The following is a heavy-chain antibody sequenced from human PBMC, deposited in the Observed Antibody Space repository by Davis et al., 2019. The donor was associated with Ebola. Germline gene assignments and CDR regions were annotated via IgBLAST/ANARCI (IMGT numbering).Heavy chain of an antibody. CDR2: ISGSGGST. CDR1: GFTFSSYA. CDR3: AKDGEGSYYDY. Sequence: GESLKISCAASGFTFSSYAMSWVRQAPGKGLEWVSAISGSGGSTYYADSVKGRFTISRGNSKNTLYLQMNSLRAEDTAVYYCAKDGEGSYYDYWGQGTLVTVSS. V-gene: IGHV3-23*01. D-gene: IGHD3-10*01. J-gene: IGHJ4*02.